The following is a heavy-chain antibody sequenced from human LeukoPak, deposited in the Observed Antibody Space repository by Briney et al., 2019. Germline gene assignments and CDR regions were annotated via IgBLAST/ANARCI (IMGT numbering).Heavy chain of an antibody. CDR2: INPNSGGT. V-gene: IGHV1-2*02. J-gene: IGHJ4*02. CDR1: GYTFTCYY. CDR3: ARDAAGYDLGVDY. D-gene: IGHD5-12*01. Sequence: GASVKVSCKASGYTFTCYYMHWVRQAPGQGLEWMGWINPNSGGTNYAQKFQGRVTMTRDTSISTAYMELSRLRSDDTAVYYCARDAAGYDLGVDYWGQGTLVTVSS.